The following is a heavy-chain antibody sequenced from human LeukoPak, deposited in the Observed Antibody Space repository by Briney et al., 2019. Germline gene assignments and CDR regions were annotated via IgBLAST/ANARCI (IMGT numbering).Heavy chain of an antibody. CDR1: GFTFDDYA. Sequence: GGSLRLSCAASGFTFDDYAMHWVRHAPGKGLEWVSGINWNSGSIDYADSVKGRFTISRGNAKNSLYLQMNSLRVEDTALYYCAKDIRGGWTTGTQGYLDYWGQGTLVTVSS. D-gene: IGHD4-17*01. CDR2: INWNSGSI. V-gene: IGHV3-9*01. J-gene: IGHJ4*02. CDR3: AKDIRGGWTTGTQGYLDY.